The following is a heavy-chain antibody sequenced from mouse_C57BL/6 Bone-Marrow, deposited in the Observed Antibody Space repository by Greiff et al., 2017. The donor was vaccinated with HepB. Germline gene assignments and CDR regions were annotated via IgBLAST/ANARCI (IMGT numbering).Heavy chain of an antibody. CDR1: GYTFTDHT. CDR3: ARRYSGDDLYYAMDY. D-gene: IGHD2-2*01. CDR2: IYPRDGST. V-gene: IGHV1-78*01. Sequence: VQLQQSDAELVKPGASVKISCKASGYTFTDHTIHWMKQRPEQGLEWIGYIYPRDGSTKYNEKFKGKATLTADKSSSTAYMQLNSLTSEDSAVYFCARRYSGDDLYYAMDYWGQGTSVTVSS. J-gene: IGHJ4*01.